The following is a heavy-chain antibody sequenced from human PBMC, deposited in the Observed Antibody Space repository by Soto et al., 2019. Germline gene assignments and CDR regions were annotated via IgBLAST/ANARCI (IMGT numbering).Heavy chain of an antibody. CDR3: ARVERGTATTVVDAFDI. D-gene: IGHD1-1*01. CDR2: MSHSGGT. V-gene: IGHV4-34*01. CDR1: GGFVTSGSYY. Sequence: QVQLQQWGAGLLKPSETLSLTCAVYGGFVTSGSYYWSWIRQPPGKGLEWIGEMSHSGGTHFNPSLKSPVTISVGTSKNQFALKMSSLTAADTALYYCARVERGTATTVVDAFDIWGPGTMVTVSS. J-gene: IGHJ3*02.